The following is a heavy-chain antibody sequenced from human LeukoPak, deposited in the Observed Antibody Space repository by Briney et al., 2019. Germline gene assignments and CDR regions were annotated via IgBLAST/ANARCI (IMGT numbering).Heavy chain of an antibody. J-gene: IGHJ6*03. D-gene: IGHD1-26*01. Sequence: PGESLRLSCAASGFTFSNHVMIWVRQARGKGLEWVSSISSSSSYIYYADSVKGRFTISRDNSKNTLYLQMNSLRAEDTAVYFCAKGSGWEASYFYYYMDVWGKGTTVTISS. CDR1: GFTFSNHV. V-gene: IGHV3-21*01. CDR2: ISSSSSYI. CDR3: AKGSGWEASYFYYYMDV.